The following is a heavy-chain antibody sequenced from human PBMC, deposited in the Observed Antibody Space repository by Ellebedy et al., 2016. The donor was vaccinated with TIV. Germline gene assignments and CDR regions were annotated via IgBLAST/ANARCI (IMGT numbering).Heavy chain of an antibody. J-gene: IGHJ4*02. D-gene: IGHD5-24*01. Sequence: ASVKVSCKASGYTFTSYYMHWVRQAPGQGLEWMGIINPSGGSTSYAQKFQGRVTITADKSTSTAYMELRSLRSDDTAVYYCARVYSTTIEDWGQGTLVTVSS. CDR3: ARVYSTTIED. V-gene: IGHV1-46*01. CDR1: GYTFTSYY. CDR2: INPSGGST.